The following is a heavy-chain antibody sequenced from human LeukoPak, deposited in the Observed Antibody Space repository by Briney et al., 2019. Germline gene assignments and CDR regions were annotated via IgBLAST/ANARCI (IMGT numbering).Heavy chain of an antibody. V-gene: IGHV7-4-1*02. CDR3: ATSLGAGSDAFAL. Sequence: ASVKVSCKASGYNFTNYALNWVRQTPGQGLEWMGWINTNTGHPRYGQGFTARFVFSLDTSVSTAFLQISTLKPADTAIYYCATSLGAGSDAFALWGQGTMVTVSS. CDR2: INTNTGHP. D-gene: IGHD1-1*01. CDR1: GYNFTNYA. J-gene: IGHJ3*01.